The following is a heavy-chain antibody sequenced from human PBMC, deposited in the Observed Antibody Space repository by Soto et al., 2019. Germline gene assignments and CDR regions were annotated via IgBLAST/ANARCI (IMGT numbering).Heavy chain of an antibody. CDR2: ISYSGSA. D-gene: IGHD2-15*01. V-gene: IGHV4-30-4*01. J-gene: IGHJ4*02. Sequence: QVQLQESGPGLVKPSQTLSLTCTVSGGSISSGNYYWSWIRQPPGKGLEWIGFISYSGSAYYNPSLKSRVTPSVDTSKNQFSLNLSFVTAADTAVYYCATMGTPATGLYYFDFWGQGTLFTVSS. CDR3: ATMGTPATGLYYFDF. CDR1: GGSISSGNYY.